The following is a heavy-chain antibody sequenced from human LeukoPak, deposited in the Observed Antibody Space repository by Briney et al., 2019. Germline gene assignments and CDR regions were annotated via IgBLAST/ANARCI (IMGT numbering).Heavy chain of an antibody. CDR1: GLTVSTNY. CDR2: IYSGGTT. CDR3: ARLYCSGGNCYLFDY. V-gene: IGHV3-53*01. D-gene: IGHD2-15*01. Sequence: GGSLRLSCAASGLTVSTNYMSWVRQAPGKGLEWVSVIYSGGTTYYADSVKGRFTISRDNSKNTLYLQMNSLRAEDTAVYYCARLYCSGGNCYLFDYWGQGTLVTVSS. J-gene: IGHJ4*02.